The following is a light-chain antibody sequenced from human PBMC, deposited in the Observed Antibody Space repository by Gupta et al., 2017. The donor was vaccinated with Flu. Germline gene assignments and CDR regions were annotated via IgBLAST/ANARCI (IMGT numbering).Light chain of an antibody. CDR2: ANR. CDR1: STNIGAGYD. CDR3: QSFDSSLSGYV. J-gene: IGLJ1*01. V-gene: IGLV1-40*01. Sequence: VTTSCTGSSTNIGAGYDVHWYQQRPVTAPKLLIYANRKRPSGVPDRFSGSKSGTAASLAITGIQAEDEADYYCQSFDSSLSGYVFGTATKVTVL.